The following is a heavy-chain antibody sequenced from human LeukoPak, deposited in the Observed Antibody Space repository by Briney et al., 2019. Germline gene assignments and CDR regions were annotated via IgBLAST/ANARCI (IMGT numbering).Heavy chain of an antibody. V-gene: IGHV4-59*01. Sequence: PSETLSLTCTVSGGSINNYYWTWIRQPPGKGLEWIGSIFYSGSTNYNPSLKSRVIISVDTSKNQFSLKLTSVTAADTAFYYCAREDYSGGNNWFDFWGQGTLVTVSS. CDR2: IFYSGST. CDR3: AREDYSGGNNWFDF. CDR1: GGSINNYY. J-gene: IGHJ5*01. D-gene: IGHD4-11*01.